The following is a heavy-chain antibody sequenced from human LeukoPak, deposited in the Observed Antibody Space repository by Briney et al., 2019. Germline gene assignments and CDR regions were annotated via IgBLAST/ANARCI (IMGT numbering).Heavy chain of an antibody. V-gene: IGHV3-30*18. CDR2: ISYDGSNK. D-gene: IGHD6-19*01. J-gene: IGHJ4*02. CDR3: AKDSLPDPGYSSGWDTGDFDY. CDR1: GFTFSSYG. Sequence: PGGSLRLSCAASGFTFSSYGMHWVRQAPGKGLEWVAVISYDGSNKYYADSVKGRFTISRDNSKNTLYLQMNSLRAEDTAVYYCAKDSLPDPGYSSGWDTGDFDYWGQGILVTVSS.